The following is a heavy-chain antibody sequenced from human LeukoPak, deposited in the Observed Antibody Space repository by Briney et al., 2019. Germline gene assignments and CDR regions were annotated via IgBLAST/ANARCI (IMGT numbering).Heavy chain of an antibody. D-gene: IGHD5-24*01. CDR1: GYTFTGYY. CDR3: ASGTLMRDGYNLDY. CDR2: ISAYNGNT. Sequence: ASVKVSCKASGYTFTGYYMHWVRQAPGQGLEWMGWISAYNGNTNYAQKLQGRVTMTTDKSTSTAYMELSSLRSEDTAVYYCASGTLMRDGYNLDYWGQGTLVTVSS. J-gene: IGHJ4*02. V-gene: IGHV1-18*04.